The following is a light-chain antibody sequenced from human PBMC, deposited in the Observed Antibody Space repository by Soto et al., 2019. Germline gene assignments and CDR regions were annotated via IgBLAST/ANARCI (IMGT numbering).Light chain of an antibody. CDR1: QSLLYSNGYNY. V-gene: IGKV2-28*01. J-gene: IGKJ4*01. CDR3: MQALQTPLT. Sequence: DIVITQSPLSLPFTPLDPSSISCRSSQSLLYSNGYNYLDWYLQKPGQSPQLLIYLGSNRASGVPDRFSGSGSGTDFTLKISRVEAEDVGVYYCMQALQTPLTFGGGTKVDI. CDR2: LGS.